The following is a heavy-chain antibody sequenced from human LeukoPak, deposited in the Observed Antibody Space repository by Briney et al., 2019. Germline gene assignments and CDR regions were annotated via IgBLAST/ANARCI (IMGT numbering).Heavy chain of an antibody. CDR2: VHLSGAS. Sequence: SETLSLICAVFGGYILTTNWCSWLRQPPGKGLEWIGEVHLSGASNYNPSLKGRVNMSIDKSKNKLSLELTSVPAADKAIYYCSRESGAFSPVGFWGQGTLVTVSS. V-gene: IGHV4-4*02. CDR1: GGYILTTNW. J-gene: IGHJ4*02. CDR3: SRESGAFSPVGF. D-gene: IGHD1-26*01.